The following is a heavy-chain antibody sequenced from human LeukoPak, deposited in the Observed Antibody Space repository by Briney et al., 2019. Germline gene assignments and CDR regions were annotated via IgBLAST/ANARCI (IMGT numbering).Heavy chain of an antibody. CDR1: GGSISSSSYY. Sequence: YPLETLSLTCTVSGGSISSSSYYWGWIRQPPGKGLEWIGSIYYSGSTYYNPSLKSRVTISVDTSKNQFSLKLSSVTAADTAVYYCARHYSSGGYYDSTGYYYEGYFDYWGQGTLVTVSS. J-gene: IGHJ4*02. CDR3: ARHYSSGGYYDSTGYYYEGYFDY. CDR2: IYYSGST. D-gene: IGHD3-22*01. V-gene: IGHV4-39*01.